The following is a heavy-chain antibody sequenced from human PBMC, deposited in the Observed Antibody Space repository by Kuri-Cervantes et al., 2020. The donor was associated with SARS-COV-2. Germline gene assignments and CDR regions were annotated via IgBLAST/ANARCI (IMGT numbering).Heavy chain of an antibody. J-gene: IGHJ5*02. D-gene: IGHD1-20*01. V-gene: IGHV4-30-4*08. CDR3: ARAFKHNWKDDGWFDP. Sequence: LRLSCTVSGGSISSGDYYWSWIRQPPGKGLEWIGYIYYSGSTYYNPSLKSRVTISVDTSKNQFSLKLSSVTAADTAVYYCARAFKHNWKDDGWFDPWGQGTLVTVSS. CDR2: IYYSGST. CDR1: GGSISSGDYY.